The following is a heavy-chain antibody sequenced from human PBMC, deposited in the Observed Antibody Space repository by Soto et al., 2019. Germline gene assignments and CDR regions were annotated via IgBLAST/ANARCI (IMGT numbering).Heavy chain of an antibody. J-gene: IGHJ4*02. V-gene: IGHV3-30-3*01. CDR3: PRARSMITFGGVYFDY. Sequence: GGCMRLSCAVSGFTFSSYAMHCVRQAPGKWLEWVAVISYDGSNKYYADSVKGRFTISRDNSKNTLYLQMNSLRAEDTAVYYCPRARSMITFGGVYFDYWGQGTLVTVSS. CDR2: ISYDGSNK. CDR1: GFTFSSYA. D-gene: IGHD3-16*01.